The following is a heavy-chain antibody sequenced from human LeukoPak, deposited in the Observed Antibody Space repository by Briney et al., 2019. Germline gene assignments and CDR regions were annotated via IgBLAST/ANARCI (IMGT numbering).Heavy chain of an antibody. CDR2: VKQDGSRK. CDR3: ARSDFWSGYHRGYFDY. CDR1: GFTFSSYW. D-gene: IGHD3-3*01. V-gene: IGHV3-7*05. J-gene: IGHJ4*02. Sequence: GGSLRLSCAASGFTFSSYWMSWVRQAPGKGLEWVAKVKQDGSRKYYVDSVKGRFTISRDNAKNSLYLQMNSMRVENTAVYYCARSDFWSGYHRGYFDYWGQGTLVTVSS.